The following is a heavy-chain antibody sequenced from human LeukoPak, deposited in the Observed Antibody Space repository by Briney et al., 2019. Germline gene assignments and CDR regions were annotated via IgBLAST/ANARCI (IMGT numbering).Heavy chain of an antibody. V-gene: IGHV3-48*03. J-gene: IGHJ4*02. Sequence: GGSLRLSCAASGFTSSSYEMNWVRQAPGKGLEWVSYISSGSSIYDADSVKGRFTISRDNAKNSLYLQMSSLRAEDTAVYYCARESIAVAGAPFDYWGQGTLVTVSS. CDR2: ISSGSSI. CDR1: GFTSSSYE. D-gene: IGHD6-19*01. CDR3: ARESIAVAGAPFDY.